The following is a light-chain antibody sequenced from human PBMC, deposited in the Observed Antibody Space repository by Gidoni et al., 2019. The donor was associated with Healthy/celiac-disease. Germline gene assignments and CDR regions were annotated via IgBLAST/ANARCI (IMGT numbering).Light chain of an antibody. V-gene: IGKV1-39*01. CDR2: AAS. CDR3: QQSYSTLPLT. J-gene: IGKJ4*01. Sequence: DIQMTQSPSSLSASVGDRVTITCRASQSISSYLNWYQQKPGKAPKLLIYAASSLQSGVPSRFSGRGSGTDFNLTISRLQPEDFATYYCQQSYSTLPLTFGGGTKVEIK. CDR1: QSISSY.